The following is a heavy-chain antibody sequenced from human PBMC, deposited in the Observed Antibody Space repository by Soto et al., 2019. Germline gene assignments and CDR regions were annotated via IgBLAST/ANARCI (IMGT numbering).Heavy chain of an antibody. Sequence: GGSLRLSCAASGFTFSSYAMHWVRQAPGKGLEWVAVISYDGSNKYYVDSVKGRFTISRDNSKNTLYLQMNSLRAEDTAVYYCAKPRALYSYGAYYFDYWGQGTLVTVSS. CDR1: GFTFSSYA. D-gene: IGHD5-18*01. CDR3: AKPRALYSYGAYYFDY. J-gene: IGHJ4*02. CDR2: ISYDGSNK. V-gene: IGHV3-30-3*02.